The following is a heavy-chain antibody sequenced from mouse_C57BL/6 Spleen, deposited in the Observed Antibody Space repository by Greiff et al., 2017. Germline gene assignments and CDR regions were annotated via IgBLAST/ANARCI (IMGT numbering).Heavy chain of an antibody. V-gene: IGHV1-64*01. D-gene: IGHD2-4*01. CDR3: AMTYDYDISFAD. Sequence: QLQLQQPGAELVKPGASVKLSCKASGYTFTSYWMHWVKQRPGQGLEWIGMIHPNSGSTNYNEKFKSKATLTVGKSSSTAYMQLSSLTSEDSAVYYCAMTYDYDISFADWGQGTLVTVSA. CDR1: GYTFTSYW. CDR2: IHPNSGST. J-gene: IGHJ3*01.